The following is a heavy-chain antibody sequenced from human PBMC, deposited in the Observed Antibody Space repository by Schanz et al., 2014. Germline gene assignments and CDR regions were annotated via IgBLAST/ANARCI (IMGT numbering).Heavy chain of an antibody. J-gene: IGHJ5*02. CDR2: FYTRGSP. CDR1: GGSISSGTYY. V-gene: IGHV4-61*02. D-gene: IGHD6-25*01. CDR3: AREPLSGYNWFDP. Sequence: QVQLQESGPGLVKPSQTLSLTCIVPGGSISSGTYYWSWLRQPAGKGLEWIGRFYTRGSPNYNPSHKSRAPITLATPKTQSPPKLSSVTAADTAVYYCAREPLSGYNWFDPWGQGSLVTVSS.